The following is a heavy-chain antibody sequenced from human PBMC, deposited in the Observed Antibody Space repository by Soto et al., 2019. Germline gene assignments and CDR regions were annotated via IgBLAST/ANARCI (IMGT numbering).Heavy chain of an antibody. CDR1: GGTFSSYA. V-gene: IGHV1-69*01. CDR3: AGPNYYDSSGYYHPFDY. J-gene: IGHJ4*02. D-gene: IGHD3-22*01. Sequence: QVRLVQSGAEVKKPGSSVKVSCKASGGTFSSYAISWVRQAPGQGLEWMGGIIPIFGTANYAQKFQGRVTITADESTSTAYMELSSLRSEDTAVYYCAGPNYYDSSGYYHPFDYWGQGTLVTVSS. CDR2: IIPIFGTA.